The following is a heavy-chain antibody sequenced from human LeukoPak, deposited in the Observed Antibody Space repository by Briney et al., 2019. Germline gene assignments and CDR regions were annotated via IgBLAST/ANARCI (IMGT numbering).Heavy chain of an antibody. D-gene: IGHD6-19*01. J-gene: IGHJ4*02. CDR1: GYSFTTYW. CDR2: IYPGDSDT. CDR3: ASTNSGSTPVRY. Sequence: GESLKISCKGSGYSFTTYWIGWVRQMPGKGLESMGIIYPGDSDTKYSPSFQGQVTISADKSISTVYLQWNSLKASDTAMYYCASTNSGSTPVRYWGQGTLVTVSS. V-gene: IGHV5-51*01.